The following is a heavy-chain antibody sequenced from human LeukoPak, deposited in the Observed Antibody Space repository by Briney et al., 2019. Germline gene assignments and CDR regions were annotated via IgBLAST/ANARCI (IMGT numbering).Heavy chain of an antibody. CDR1: GGSISSYY. CDR3: ARAAYSSGYSLDY. V-gene: IGHV4-4*07. J-gene: IGHJ4*02. CDR2: IYTSGST. D-gene: IGHD3-22*01. Sequence: SETLSLTCSVSGGSISSYYWSWIRQPAGKGLEWIGRIYTSGSTNYNPPLKSRVTMSVDTSKNQFSLKLSSVTAADTAVYYCARAAYSSGYSLDYWGQGTLVTVSS.